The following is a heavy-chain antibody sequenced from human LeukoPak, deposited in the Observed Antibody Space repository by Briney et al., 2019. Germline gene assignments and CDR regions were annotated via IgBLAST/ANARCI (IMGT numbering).Heavy chain of an antibody. CDR3: ARRPRYYDSSGFPDDY. D-gene: IGHD3-22*01. Sequence: ASVKVSCKASGYTFTSYGISWVRQAPGQRLEWMGWISAYNGNTNYAQKLQGRVTMTTDTSTSTAYMELRSLRSDDTAVYYCARRPRYYDSSGFPDDYWGQGTLVTVSS. V-gene: IGHV1-18*01. CDR2: ISAYNGNT. CDR1: GYTFTSYG. J-gene: IGHJ4*02.